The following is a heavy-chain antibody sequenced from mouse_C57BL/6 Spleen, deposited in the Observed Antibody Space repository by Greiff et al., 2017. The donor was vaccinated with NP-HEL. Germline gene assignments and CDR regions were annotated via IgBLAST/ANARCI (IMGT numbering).Heavy chain of an antibody. CDR1: GYTFTDYY. J-gene: IGHJ4*01. D-gene: IGHD1-1*01. Sequence: VHVKQSGPELVKPGASVKISCKASGYTFTDYYMNWVKQSHGKSLEWIGDINPNNGGTSYIQKFKGKATLTVDKSSSTAYMELRSLTSEDSAVYYCARGTSYYGPYYYAMDYWGQGTSVTVSS. CDR2: INPNNGGT. V-gene: IGHV1-26*01. CDR3: ARGTSYYGPYYYAMDY.